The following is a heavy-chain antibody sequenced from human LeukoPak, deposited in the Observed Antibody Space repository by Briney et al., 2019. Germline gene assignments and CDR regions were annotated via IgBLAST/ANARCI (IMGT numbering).Heavy chain of an antibody. CDR1: GFSFSDHW. CDR3: ARWGQYGSGSYYKVRQVY. V-gene: IGHV3-7*01. CDR2: IKKDGSEQ. Sequence: GGSLRLSCVPSGFSFSDHWKNWFRQAPGKGLEWVATIKKDGSEQYYVDSMKGRLTISRDNAKNSVYLQIHNLRAEDTAVYYCARWGQYGSGSYYKVRQVYWGQGTLVTVSS. J-gene: IGHJ4*02. D-gene: IGHD3-10*01.